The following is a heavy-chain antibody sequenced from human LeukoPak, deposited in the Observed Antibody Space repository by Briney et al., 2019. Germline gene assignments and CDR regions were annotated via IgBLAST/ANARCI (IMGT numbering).Heavy chain of an antibody. Sequence: PSQTLSLTCAISGDSVSSNSAAWNWIRQSPSRGLEWLGRTYYRSKWYNDYAVSVKSRITINPDTSRDQFSLQLNSVTPQDTAIYYCARDRLAGPHNENYYSMDVWGQGATVTLSS. V-gene: IGHV6-1*01. CDR1: GDSVSSNSAA. J-gene: IGHJ6*02. CDR3: ARDRLAGPHNENYYSMDV. D-gene: IGHD3-9*01. CDR2: TYYRSKWYN.